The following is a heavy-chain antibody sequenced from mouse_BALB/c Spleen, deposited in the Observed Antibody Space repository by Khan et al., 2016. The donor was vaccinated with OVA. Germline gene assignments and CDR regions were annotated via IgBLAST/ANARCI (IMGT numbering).Heavy chain of an antibody. CDR3: ARVYGGDSDY. CDR2: ISYSGNT. V-gene: IGHV3-2*02. CDR1: GYSITSDYA. D-gene: IGHD1-1*01. Sequence: VQLKESGPGLVKPSQSLSLICTVTGYSITSDYAWNWIRQFPGNKLEWMGFISYSGNTKYNPSLKSRISITRNTSKNQFFLQLNSVTTEDAATYYCARVYGGDSDYWGQGTTLTVSS. J-gene: IGHJ2*01.